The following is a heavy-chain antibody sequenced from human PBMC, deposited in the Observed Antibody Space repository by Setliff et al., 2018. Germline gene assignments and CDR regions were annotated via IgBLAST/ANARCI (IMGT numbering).Heavy chain of an antibody. CDR3: ARDTSGRDALDI. D-gene: IGHD3-10*01. J-gene: IGHJ3*02. CDR1: GFIFSTYS. Sequence: PGGSLRLSCAASGFIFSTYSMSWVRQAPGKGLEWVSFISGGGSRTYYADSVKGRVTISRDNSKNTLYLQMSSLRAEDTAIYYCARDTSGRDALDIWGQGTMVTVSS. CDR2: ISGGGSRT. V-gene: IGHV3-23*01.